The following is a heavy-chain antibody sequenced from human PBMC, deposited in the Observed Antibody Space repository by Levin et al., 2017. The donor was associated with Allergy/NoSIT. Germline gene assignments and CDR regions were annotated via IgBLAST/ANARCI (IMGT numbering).Heavy chain of an antibody. CDR2: IYGGGST. CDR3: VSGSGSGTYYAYFDY. J-gene: IGHJ4*02. V-gene: IGHV3-53*01. D-gene: IGHD3-10*01. CDR1: GLSVSGNY. Sequence: GGSLRLSCAPSGLSVSGNYMSWVRQAPGKGLEWVGVIYGGGSTYYADSVKGRFTISRDNSKNTLYLQMSSLRGDDTAVYYCVSGSGSGTYYAYFDYWGQGTLVTVSS.